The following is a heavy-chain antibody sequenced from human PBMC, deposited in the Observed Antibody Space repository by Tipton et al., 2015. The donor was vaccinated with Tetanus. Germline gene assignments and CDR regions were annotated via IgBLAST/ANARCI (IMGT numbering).Heavy chain of an antibody. Sequence: TLSLTCTVSGGSISSSSYYWGWIRQPPGKGLEWIGSIYYSGSTYYNPSLKSRATISVDTSKNQFSLKLSSVTAADTAVYYCARRRGYAFDIWGQGTMVTVSS. CDR3: ARRRGYAFDI. CDR1: GGSISSSSYY. V-gene: IGHV4-39*01. D-gene: IGHD3-10*01. CDR2: IYYSGST. J-gene: IGHJ3*02.